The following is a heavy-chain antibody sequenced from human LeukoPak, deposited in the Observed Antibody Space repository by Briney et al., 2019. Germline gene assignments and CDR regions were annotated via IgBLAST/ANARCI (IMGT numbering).Heavy chain of an antibody. V-gene: IGHV1-69*01. CDR3: AREVRYPDAFDI. J-gene: IGHJ3*02. CDR2: IIPIFGTA. Sequence: SVKVSCKASGGTFSSYAISWVRQAPGQGLEWMGGIIPIFGTANYAQKFQGRVTITADESTCTAYMELSSLRSEDTAVYYCAREVRYPDAFDIWGQGTMVTVSS. CDR1: GGTFSSYA. D-gene: IGHD3-9*01.